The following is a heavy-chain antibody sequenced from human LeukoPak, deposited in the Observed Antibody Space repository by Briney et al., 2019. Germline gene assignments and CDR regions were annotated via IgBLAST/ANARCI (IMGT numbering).Heavy chain of an antibody. J-gene: IGHJ4*02. Sequence: GGSLRLSCEASGFTFTTYSMTWVRQAPGKGLEGVSIISSGSSAIFSADALKGRFTISRDDAKNLLYLDMNSLRAEDTAVYYCARGHTAVTRHFDFWGQGTLVTVSS. CDR3: ARGHTAVTRHFDF. D-gene: IGHD4-17*01. CDR1: GFTFTTYS. CDR2: ISSGSSAI. V-gene: IGHV3-21*01.